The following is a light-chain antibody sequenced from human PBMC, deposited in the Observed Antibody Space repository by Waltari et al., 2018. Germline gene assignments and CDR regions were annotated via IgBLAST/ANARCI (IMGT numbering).Light chain of an antibody. V-gene: IGKV1-9*01. CDR1: RDIRRY. CDR2: GAS. J-gene: IGKJ2*01. CDR3: QQVNSHPLYT. Sequence: DIQLTQSPSFLSASVGDRVTITCRASRDIRRYLAWYQQIPGKAPKLLVYGASILQSGVPSRFSGSGSGTEFTLTISSLQPEDFATYYCQQVNSHPLYTFGQGTKLDIK.